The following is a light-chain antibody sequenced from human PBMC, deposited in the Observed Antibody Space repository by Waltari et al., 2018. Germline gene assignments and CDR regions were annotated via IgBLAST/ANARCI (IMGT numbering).Light chain of an antibody. CDR2: GPS. CDR1: QSIGRN. J-gene: IGKJ1*01. CDR3: QNHERLPAV. V-gene: IGKV3-20*01. Sequence: ETVLTQSPGTLPLSPGARAPLTCRARQSIGRNLVCYQQKPGQAPRLLVYGPSSRAAGIPDRFSGRGAGTDFSLTISRLEPEDCGVYYCQNHERLPAVFGQGTKVEIK.